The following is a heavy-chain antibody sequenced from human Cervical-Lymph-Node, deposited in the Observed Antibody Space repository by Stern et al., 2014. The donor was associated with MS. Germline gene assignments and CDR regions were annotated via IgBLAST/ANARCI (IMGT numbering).Heavy chain of an antibody. J-gene: IGHJ4*02. D-gene: IGHD3-22*01. CDR1: GFTFSGYA. CDR2: TSYDGSKR. Sequence: VQLVESGGGVVQPGRSLRLSCAASGFTFSGYAMHWVRQAPGKGLEWVALTSYDGSKRDYADSVQGRFTISRDNSKNTLYLQMDRLRAEDTAMYYCARDPYYYDGSAYPPFDNWGQGTLVTVSS. CDR3: ARDPYYYDGSAYPPFDN. V-gene: IGHV3-30*04.